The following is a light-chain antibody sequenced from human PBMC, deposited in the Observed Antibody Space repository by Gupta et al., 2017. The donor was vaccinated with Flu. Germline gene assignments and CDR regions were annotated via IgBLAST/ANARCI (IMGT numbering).Light chain of an antibody. J-gene: IGKJ1*01. CDR1: QSGGTD. CDR3: HQSSSVTQA. V-gene: IGKV6-21*02. CDR2: SDA. Sequence: PDFQSVTPKEKVTITCRASQSGGTDLHWYQQKPDQSPKLLIKSDAQSISGGPSRFSGSGSGTECNRTINGLETEDAATYYCHQSSSVTQAFGQGTKVEIK.